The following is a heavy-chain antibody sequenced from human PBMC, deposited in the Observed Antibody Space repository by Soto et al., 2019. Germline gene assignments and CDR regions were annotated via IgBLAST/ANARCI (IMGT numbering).Heavy chain of an antibody. CDR2: IYYTGTT. V-gene: IGHV4-39*01. D-gene: IGHD3-9*01. CDR3: ARQGTSDILAATCLLDH. J-gene: IGHJ4*02. CDR1: GGSISTSDHY. Sequence: QLQLQESGPGLVKPSETLSLTCTVSGGSISTSDHYWGWIRQSPGRGLEWIGSIYYTGTTYYNTSIEVRFTIAMSTSRNQFSLNLSASTAADTAVYYCARQGTSDILAATCLLDHCGQGSLVSVSS.